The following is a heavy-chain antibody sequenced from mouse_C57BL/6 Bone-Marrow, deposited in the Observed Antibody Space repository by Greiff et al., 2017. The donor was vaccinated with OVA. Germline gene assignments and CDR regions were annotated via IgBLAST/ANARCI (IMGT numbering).Heavy chain of an antibody. CDR2: IDPENGDT. V-gene: IGHV14-4*01. D-gene: IGHD1-1*01. CDR1: GFNIKDDY. CDR3: TTSSSWYFDV. J-gene: IGHJ1*03. Sequence: DVQLQQSGAELVRPGASVKLSCTASGFNIKDDYMPWVKQRPEQGLEWIGWIDPENGDTEYASKFQGKATITADTSSNTAYLQLSSLTSEDTAVYYCTTSSSWYFDVWGTGTTVTVSS.